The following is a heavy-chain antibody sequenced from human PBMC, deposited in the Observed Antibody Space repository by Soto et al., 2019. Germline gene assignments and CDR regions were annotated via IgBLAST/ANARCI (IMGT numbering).Heavy chain of an antibody. CDR3: ARVDYYDSSGLGPIDAFDI. V-gene: IGHV4-31*03. J-gene: IGHJ3*02. D-gene: IGHD3-22*01. CDR2: IYYSGST. Sequence: QVQLQESGPGLVKPSQTLSLTCTVSGGSISSGGYYWSWIRQHPGKGLEWIGYIYYSGSTYYNPALKSRVTISVDTSKNQFSLKLSSVTAADTAVYYCARVDYYDSSGLGPIDAFDIWGQGTMVTVSS. CDR1: GGSISSGGYY.